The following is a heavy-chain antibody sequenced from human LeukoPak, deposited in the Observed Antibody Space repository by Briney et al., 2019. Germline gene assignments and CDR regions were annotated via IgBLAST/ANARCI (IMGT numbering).Heavy chain of an antibody. CDR3: AIIGSGSYFFDY. J-gene: IGHJ4*02. Sequence: ASVKVSCKASGYTFTSYDINWVRQATGQGLEWMGWMNPNSGNTGYAQKFQGRVTMTRNTSISTAYMELSSLRSEDTAVYYRAIIGSGSYFFDYWGQGTLVTVSS. CDR1: GYTFTSYD. CDR2: MNPNSGNT. D-gene: IGHD1-26*01. V-gene: IGHV1-8*01.